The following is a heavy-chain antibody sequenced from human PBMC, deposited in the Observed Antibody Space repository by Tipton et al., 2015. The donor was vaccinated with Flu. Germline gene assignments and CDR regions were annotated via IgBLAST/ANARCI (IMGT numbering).Heavy chain of an antibody. V-gene: IGHV4-38-2*02. CDR2: IYHSGST. D-gene: IGHD4-17*01. Sequence: TLSLTCTVSCYSISSGYYWGWIRQPPGKGLEWIGSIYHSGSTYYNPSLKSRVTISVDTSKNQFSLKLSSVTAADTAVYYCARVGAHDYGDYHYDYWGQGTLVTVSS. J-gene: IGHJ4*02. CDR3: ARVGAHDYGDYHYDY. CDR1: CYSISSGYY.